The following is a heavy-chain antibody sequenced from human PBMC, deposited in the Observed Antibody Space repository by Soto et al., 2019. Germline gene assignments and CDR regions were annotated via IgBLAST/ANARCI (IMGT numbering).Heavy chain of an antibody. V-gene: IGHV3-13*01. CDR2: IGTAGDT. J-gene: IGHJ6*02. CDR3: ARHLKYSGSSSHYGMAV. CDR1: GFTFSNYD. Sequence: GGSLRLSCAASGFTFSNYDMHWVRQVTGKGLEWISSIGTAGDTYYAGSVRGRFTISRENAKNSLYLQMNSLRAGDTAVYYCARHLKYSGSSSHYGMAVWGQGTTVTVSS. D-gene: IGHD6-6*01.